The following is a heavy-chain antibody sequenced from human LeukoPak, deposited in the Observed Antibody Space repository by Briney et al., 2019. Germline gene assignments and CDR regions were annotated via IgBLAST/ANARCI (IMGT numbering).Heavy chain of an antibody. Sequence: GGSLRLSCAASGFTFSSYWMSWVRQAPGKGPEWVANIKQDGSEKYYVDSVKGRFTISRDNAKNSLYLQMNGLRAEDTAVYYCARRSYYNFFDYWGQGTLVTVSS. CDR2: IKQDGSEK. V-gene: IGHV3-7*03. J-gene: IGHJ4*02. CDR1: GFTFSSYW. D-gene: IGHD3-10*01. CDR3: ARRSYYNFFDY.